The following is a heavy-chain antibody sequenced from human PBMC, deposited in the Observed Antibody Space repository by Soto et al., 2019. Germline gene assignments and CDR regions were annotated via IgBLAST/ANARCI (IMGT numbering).Heavy chain of an antibody. J-gene: IGHJ5*02. CDR1: GDSISDSSYY. D-gene: IGHD3-3*01. CDR3: ARHGRFSLIAQSYFDP. V-gene: IGHV4-39*01. CDR2: IYYSGYT. Sequence: PSETLSLTCTVSGDSISDSSYYWGWIRQPPGQGLEWIGTIYYSGYTYYNISLKGRVTISVDTSKNQFSLMLTSVTAADTALYFCARHGRFSLIAQSYFDPWGLGTLVTVSS.